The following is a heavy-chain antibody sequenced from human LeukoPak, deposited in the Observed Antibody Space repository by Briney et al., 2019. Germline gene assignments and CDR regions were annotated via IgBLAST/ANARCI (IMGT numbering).Heavy chain of an antibody. V-gene: IGHV3-9*01. J-gene: IGHJ3*02. CDR3: ARASYYYDTTGLGAVDI. CDR2: INWNSDNI. Sequence: GGSLRLSCAASGFTFNDHAMYWVRQAPGKGLEWVSGINWNSDNIGYADSVKGRFTISRDDAKKSLFLQMNSLRTENTALYYCARASYYYDTTGLGAVDIWGQGTMVTVSS. CDR1: GFTFNDHA. D-gene: IGHD3-22*01.